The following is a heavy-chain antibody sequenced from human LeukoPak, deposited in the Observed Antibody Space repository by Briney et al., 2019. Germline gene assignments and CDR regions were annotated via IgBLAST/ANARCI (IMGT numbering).Heavy chain of an antibody. D-gene: IGHD2-21*01. CDR3: ARNRLVISPLVQEAIYNFDY. CDR1: GYTFTSYG. Sequence: SPVKVSCKASGYTFTSYGISWVRQAPGHGLEWMGWISAYNGNTNYAQKPQGRVTMTTDTSTSTAYMGLRSLRSEDTAVYYCARNRLVISPLVQEAIYNFDYGGQGTLVTVSS. V-gene: IGHV1-18*01. CDR2: ISAYNGNT. J-gene: IGHJ4*02.